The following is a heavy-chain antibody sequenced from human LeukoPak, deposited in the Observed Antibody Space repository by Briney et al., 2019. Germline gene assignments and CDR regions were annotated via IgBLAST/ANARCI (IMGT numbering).Heavy chain of an antibody. D-gene: IGHD1-26*01. J-gene: IGHJ4*02. CDR2: IKQDGSEK. V-gene: IGHV3-7*01. CDR1: GFTFSSYG. CDR3: ARDKWELVL. Sequence: PGGSLRLSCAASGFTFSSYGMSWVRQAPGKGLEWVANIKQDGSEKYYVDSVKGRFTISRDNAKNSLYLQMNSLRAEDTAVYYCARDKWELVLWGQGTLVTVSS.